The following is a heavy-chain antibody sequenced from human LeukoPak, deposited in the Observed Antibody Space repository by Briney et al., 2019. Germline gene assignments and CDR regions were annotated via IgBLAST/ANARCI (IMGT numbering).Heavy chain of an antibody. CDR3: ARLNGYSTSWAHFDY. D-gene: IGHD6-13*01. CDR2: LAPSDSYT. Sequence: PGESLKISCKGSGYSFPSYWISWVRQMPGKGLEWMGRLAPSDSYTNYSPSFQGRVTISTDMSITTAYLQWSSLKASDTAMYYCARLNGYSTSWAHFDYWGQGTLVTVSS. CDR1: GYSFPSYW. V-gene: IGHV5-10-1*01. J-gene: IGHJ4*02.